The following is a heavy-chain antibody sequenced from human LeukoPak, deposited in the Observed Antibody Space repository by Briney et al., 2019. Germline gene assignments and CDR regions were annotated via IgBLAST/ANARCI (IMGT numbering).Heavy chain of an antibody. CDR3: ARDMFEGTVRWLVQGFYYYYYMDV. J-gene: IGHJ6*03. V-gene: IGHV3-7*01. CDR2: IKQDGSEK. CDR1: GFTFSSYW. D-gene: IGHD6-19*01. Sequence: PGGSLRLSCAASGFTFSSYWMSWVRQAPGKGLEWVANIKQDGSEKYYVGSVKGRFTISRDNAKNSLYLQMNSLRAEDTAVYYCARDMFEGTVRWLVQGFYYYYYMDVWGKGTTVTVSS.